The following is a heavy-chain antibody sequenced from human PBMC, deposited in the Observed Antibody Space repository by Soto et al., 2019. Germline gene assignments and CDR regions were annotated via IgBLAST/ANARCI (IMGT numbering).Heavy chain of an antibody. CDR2: IYSGGST. Sequence: GGSLRLSCAASGFTVSSNYMSWVRQAPGKGLEWVSVIYSGGSTYYADSVKGWFTISRDNSKNTLYLQMNSLRAEDTAVYYCATNYYGSGSYYNVDYWGQGTMVTVSS. CDR1: GFTVSSNY. J-gene: IGHJ4*02. CDR3: ATNYYGSGSYYNVDY. D-gene: IGHD3-10*01. V-gene: IGHV3-53*01.